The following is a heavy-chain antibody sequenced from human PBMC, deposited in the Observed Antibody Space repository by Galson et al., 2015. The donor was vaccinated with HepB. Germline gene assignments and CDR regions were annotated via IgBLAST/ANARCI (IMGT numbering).Heavy chain of an antibody. CDR3: AKPRGYSGYLEALDDY. J-gene: IGHJ4*02. CDR1: GFTFSSYA. CDR2: ISGSGGST. V-gene: IGHV3-23*01. D-gene: IGHD5-12*01. Sequence: SLRLSCAASGFTFSSYAMSWVRQAPGKGLEWVSAISGSGGSTYYADSVKGRFTISRDNSKNTLYLQMNSLRAEDTAVYYCAKPRGYSGYLEALDDYWGQGTLVTVSS.